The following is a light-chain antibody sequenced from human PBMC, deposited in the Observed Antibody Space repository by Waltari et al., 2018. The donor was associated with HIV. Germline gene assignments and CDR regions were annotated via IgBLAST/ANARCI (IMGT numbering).Light chain of an antibody. CDR2: AAS. CDR3: QQYSDWPPGFT. Sequence: ETVMTQSPATLSVSPGERALLSCRASQSVGTSVAWYQQRPGQAPRLLISAASTRATGVPARFSGSGSGTEFTLTISSLQSEDFVVYYCQQYSDWPPGFTFGQGTKLDIK. CDR1: QSVGTS. V-gene: IGKV3-15*01. J-gene: IGKJ2*01.